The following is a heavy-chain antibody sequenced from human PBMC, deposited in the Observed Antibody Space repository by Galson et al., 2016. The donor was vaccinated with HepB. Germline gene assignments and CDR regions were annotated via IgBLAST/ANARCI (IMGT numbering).Heavy chain of an antibody. Sequence: SLRLSCAASGFTFSDYYMSWIRQAPGKGLEWISYISSSGSSIDYADSVKGRFTISRDNAKDPLYLQMNSLRADDTAMYYCARDPLALVVPSGITWGQGTLVSVSS. J-gene: IGHJ4*02. CDR3: ARDPLALVVPSGIT. D-gene: IGHD2-2*01. CDR1: GFTFSDYY. CDR2: ISSSGSSI. V-gene: IGHV3-11*01.